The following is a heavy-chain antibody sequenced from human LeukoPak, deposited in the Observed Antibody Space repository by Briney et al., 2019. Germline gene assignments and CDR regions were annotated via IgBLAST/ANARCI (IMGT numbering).Heavy chain of an antibody. CDR2: IKSKTDGGTT. J-gene: IGHJ4*02. CDR3: ARIGLAIPHFDY. D-gene: IGHD2-15*01. CDR1: GFTFSNAW. Sequence: GGSLRLSCAASGFTFSNAWMSWVRQAPGKGLEWVGRIKSKTDGGTTDYAAPVKGRFTISRDDSKNTLYLQMNSLRAEDTAVYYCARIGLAIPHFDYWGQGTLVTVSS. V-gene: IGHV3-15*01.